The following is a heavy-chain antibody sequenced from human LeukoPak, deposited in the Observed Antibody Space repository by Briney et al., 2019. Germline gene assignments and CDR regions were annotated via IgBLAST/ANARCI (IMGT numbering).Heavy chain of an antibody. J-gene: IGHJ5*02. V-gene: IGHV2-70*11. CDR1: GSSLRTSGMC. Sequence: SGPTLVNPTQTLTLTCTFSGSSLRTSGMCVSWIRQPPGKALEWLARIDWDNDKYYTTSLKTRLTISKDTSKNQVVLTMTNMDPVDTATDYCVRTRPVAGWFDPWGQGTLVTVSS. CDR3: VRTRPVAGWFDP. D-gene: IGHD6-13*01. CDR2: IDWDNDK.